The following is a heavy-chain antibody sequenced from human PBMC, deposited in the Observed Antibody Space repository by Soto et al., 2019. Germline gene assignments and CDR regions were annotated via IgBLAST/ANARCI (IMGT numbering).Heavy chain of an antibody. Sequence: SVKVSCKASGGTFSSYTISWVRQAPGQGLEWMGRIIPILGIANYAQKFQGRVTITADKSTSTAYMELSSLRSEDTAVYYCARSIRYCSSTSCYLMDVWGKGTTVTVSS. V-gene: IGHV1-69*02. CDR1: GGTFSSYT. CDR2: IIPILGIA. CDR3: ARSIRYCSSTSCYLMDV. J-gene: IGHJ6*03. D-gene: IGHD2-2*01.